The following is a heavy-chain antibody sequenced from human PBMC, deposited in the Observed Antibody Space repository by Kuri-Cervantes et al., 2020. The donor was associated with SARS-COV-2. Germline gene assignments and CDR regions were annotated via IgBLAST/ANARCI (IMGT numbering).Heavy chain of an antibody. CDR2: ISSSSSYI. J-gene: IGHJ4*02. CDR1: GFTFSSYS. Sequence: LSLTCAASGFTFSSYSMNWVRQAPGKGLEWVSSISSSSSYIYYADSVKGRFTISRDNAKNSLYLQMNSLRAEDTAVYYCARDGYDSSGYYLDYWGQGTLVTVSS. D-gene: IGHD3-22*01. V-gene: IGHV3-21*01. CDR3: ARDGYDSSGYYLDY.